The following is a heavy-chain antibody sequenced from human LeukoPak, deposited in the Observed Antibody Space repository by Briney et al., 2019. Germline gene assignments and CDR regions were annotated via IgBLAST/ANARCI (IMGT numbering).Heavy chain of an antibody. CDR2: ISSSSSTI. CDR3: ARVYSGYDDYFDY. Sequence: GGSLRLSCAASGFTFSRYSMNWVRQAPGKGLEWVSYISSSSSTIYYADSVKGRFTISRDNAKNSLYLQMNSLRAEDTAVYYCARVYSGYDDYFDYWGQGTLVTVSS. CDR1: GFTFSRYS. D-gene: IGHD5-12*01. J-gene: IGHJ4*02. V-gene: IGHV3-48*01.